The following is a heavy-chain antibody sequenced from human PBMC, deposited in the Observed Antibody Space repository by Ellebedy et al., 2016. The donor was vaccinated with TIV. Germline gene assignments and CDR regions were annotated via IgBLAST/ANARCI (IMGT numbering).Heavy chain of an antibody. Sequence: MPSETLSLTCTVSGGSISSGAYDWSWIRQHPGKGMEWMGYIHYTRSTYYNPALRSRVIISVDKSKNQFSLKLNSVTAADTAGYYCARVCLGYYDNANFDYWGQGTLVTVSS. CDR3: ARVCLGYYDNANFDY. V-gene: IGHV4-31*03. CDR1: GGSISSGAYD. CDR2: IHYTRST. D-gene: IGHD3-22*01. J-gene: IGHJ4*02.